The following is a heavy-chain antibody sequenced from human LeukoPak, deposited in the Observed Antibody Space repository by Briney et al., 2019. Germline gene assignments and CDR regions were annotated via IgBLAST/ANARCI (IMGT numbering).Heavy chain of an antibody. V-gene: IGHV4-39*01. CDR3: ARGMVRGVIHPNAFDI. Sequence: SETLSLTCTVSGGSISSSSYYWGWIRQPPGKGLEWIGSIYYSGSTYYNPSLKSRVTISVDTSKNQFSLKLSSVTAADTAVCYCARGMVRGVIHPNAFDIWGQGTMVTVSS. CDR1: GGSISSSSYY. J-gene: IGHJ3*02. D-gene: IGHD3-10*01. CDR2: IYYSGST.